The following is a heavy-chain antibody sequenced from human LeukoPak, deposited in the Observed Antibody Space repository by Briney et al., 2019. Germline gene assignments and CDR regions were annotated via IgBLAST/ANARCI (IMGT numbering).Heavy chain of an antibody. CDR1: GFTFSDYY. Sequence: GGSLRLSCAASGFTFSDYYMSWVRQAPGKGLEWVSVIYSGGSTYYADSVKGRFTISRDNSKNTLYLQMNSLRAEDTAVYYCARDIATTNWNGPPKDYWGQGTLVTVSS. CDR2: IYSGGST. CDR3: ARDIATTNWNGPPKDY. V-gene: IGHV3-53*01. J-gene: IGHJ4*02. D-gene: IGHD1-20*01.